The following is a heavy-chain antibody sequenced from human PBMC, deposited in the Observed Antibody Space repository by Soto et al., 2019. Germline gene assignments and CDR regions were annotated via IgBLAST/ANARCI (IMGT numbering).Heavy chain of an antibody. CDR3: ARRYGGNLDY. CDR2: IYYSGST. J-gene: IGHJ4*02. Sequence: SETLSLTCTVSGDSISSSSYYWGWIRQPPGKGLEWIGSIYYSGSTYYNPSLKSRVTISVDTSRIHFSLKLSSVTAADTAVYYCARRYGGNLDYWGQGTLVTVSS. D-gene: IGHD1-26*01. V-gene: IGHV4-39*01. CDR1: GDSISSSSYY.